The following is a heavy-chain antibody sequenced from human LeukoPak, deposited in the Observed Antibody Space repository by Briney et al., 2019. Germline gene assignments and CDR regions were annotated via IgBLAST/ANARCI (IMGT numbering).Heavy chain of an antibody. D-gene: IGHD1-26*01. CDR3: ARDPYSGNYGDYYYYYMDV. J-gene: IGHJ6*03. V-gene: IGHV3-21*01. Sequence: GGSLRLSCAASGFTLSSYSMNWVRQAPGKGLEWVSSISSSSSYRYYADSVKGRFTISRDNAKNSLYLQMNSLRAEDTAVYFCARDPYSGNYGDYYYYYMDVWGKGTTVTISS. CDR1: GFTLSSYS. CDR2: ISSSSSYR.